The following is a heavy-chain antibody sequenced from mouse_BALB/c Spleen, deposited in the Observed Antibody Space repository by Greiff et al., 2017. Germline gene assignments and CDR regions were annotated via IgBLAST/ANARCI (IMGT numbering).Heavy chain of an antibody. J-gene: IGHJ4*01. CDR2: INPYNDGT. Sequence: EVQLQQSGPELVKPGASVKMSCTASGYTFTSYVMHWVKQKPGQGLEWIGNINPYNDGTKYNEKFKGKATLTSDKSSSTAYMELSSLTSEDSAVYYCARPPDGHAMDYWGEGTTVTVSS. CDR1: GYTFTSYV. D-gene: IGHD2-3*01. V-gene: IGHV1-14*01. CDR3: ARPPDGHAMDY.